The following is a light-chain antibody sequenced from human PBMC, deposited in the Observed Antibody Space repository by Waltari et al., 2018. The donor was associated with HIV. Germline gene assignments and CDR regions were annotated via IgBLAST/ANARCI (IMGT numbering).Light chain of an antibody. J-gene: IGKJ1*01. CDR1: QTVLYSPNHTNC. Sequence: SLAVSLGERATVNCKSSQTVLYSPNHTNCLAWDQQKPGQPPKLLIHSASTRNSGVPDRFSGGGSGTDFTLTISSLQAEDVAVYYCQQYYSTPWTFGQGTKVEIK. CDR2: SAS. V-gene: IGKV4-1*01. CDR3: QQYYSTPWT.